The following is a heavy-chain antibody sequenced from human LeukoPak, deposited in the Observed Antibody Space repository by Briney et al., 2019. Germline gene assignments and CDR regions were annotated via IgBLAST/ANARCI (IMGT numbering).Heavy chain of an antibody. D-gene: IGHD6-19*01. V-gene: IGHV4-34*01. CDR1: GGSFSGYY. CDR3: ARPSLRFSSGWHFDY. CDR2: INHSGST. Sequence: SETLSLTCAVYGGSFSGYYWSWIRQPPGKGLEWIGEINHSGSTNYNPSLKSRVTISVDTSKNQFSLKLSSVTAADTAVYYCARPSLRFSSGWHFDYWGQGTLVTVSS. J-gene: IGHJ4*02.